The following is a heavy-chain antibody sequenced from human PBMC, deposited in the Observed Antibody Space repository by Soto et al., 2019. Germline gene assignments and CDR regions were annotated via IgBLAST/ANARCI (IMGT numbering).Heavy chain of an antibody. J-gene: IGHJ5*02. V-gene: IGHV1-3*01. D-gene: IGHD4-4*01. Sequence: ASVKVSCKASGYTFTKYAIQWVRQAPGQGLEWVGWISAGRSSTKVSRKFEDRVTLTRDTSANTVYMELTSLRSEDTAVYYCARDMGEVGTTVNLHWMDPWGQGTRVTVFS. CDR3: ARDMGEVGTTVNLHWMDP. CDR2: ISAGRSST. CDR1: GYTFTKYA.